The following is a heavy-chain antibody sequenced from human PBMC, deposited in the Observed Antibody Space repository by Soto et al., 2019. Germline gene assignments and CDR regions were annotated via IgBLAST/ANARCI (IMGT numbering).Heavy chain of an antibody. D-gene: IGHD2-21*01. V-gene: IGHV3-64D*06. CDR1: GFAFGSYA. CDR3: VNMMIARGAFDF. J-gene: IGHJ4*02. CDR2: IGPQGGST. Sequence: SLRLSCSASGFAFGSYAMHWVRQTPGKGLEYVSAIGPQGGSTYYADSVKGRFTISRDDSKNTMYLQMSSLRPDDTAVYYCVNMMIARGAFDFWGQGTLVTVSS.